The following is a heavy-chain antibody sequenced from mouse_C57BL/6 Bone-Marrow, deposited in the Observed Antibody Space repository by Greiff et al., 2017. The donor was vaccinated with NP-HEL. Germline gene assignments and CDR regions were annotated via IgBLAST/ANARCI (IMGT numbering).Heavy chain of an antibody. Sequence: EVQLVESGGGLVKPGGSLKLSCAASGFTFSSYAMSWVRQTPEKRLEWVATISDGGSYTYYPDNVKGRFTISRDNAKNNLYLQMSHLKSEDTAMYYCARDVVTTDYFDYGGQGTTLTVSS. V-gene: IGHV5-4*01. CDR1: GFTFSSYA. CDR3: ARDVVTTDYFDY. J-gene: IGHJ2*01. CDR2: ISDGGSYT. D-gene: IGHD2-2*01.